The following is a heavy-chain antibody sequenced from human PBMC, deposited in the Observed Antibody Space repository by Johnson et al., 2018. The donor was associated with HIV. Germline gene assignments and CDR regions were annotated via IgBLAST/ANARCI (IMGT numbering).Heavy chain of an antibody. Sequence: VQLVESGGGVVQPGGSLTLSCAASGFTFSSYAMSWVRQAPGKGLEWVSSIPASGTDTYYADSVKGRFTISRDNSKNTLYLQMNSLRAEDTAVYYCAREGSSSSDDAFDIWGQGTMVTVSS. V-gene: IGHV3-23*04. CDR2: IPASGTDT. D-gene: IGHD6-6*01. CDR3: AREGSSSSDDAFDI. CDR1: GFTFSSYA. J-gene: IGHJ3*02.